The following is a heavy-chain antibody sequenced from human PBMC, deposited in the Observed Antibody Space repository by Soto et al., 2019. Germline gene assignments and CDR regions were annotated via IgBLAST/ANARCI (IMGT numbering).Heavy chain of an antibody. D-gene: IGHD4-4*01. J-gene: IGHJ5*02. CDR2: ISGSGGST. CDR1: GFTFSSYA. Sequence: GGSLRLSCAASGFTFSSYAMSWVRQAPGKGLEWVAAISGSGGSTYYADSVKGRFTISRDNSKNTLYLQMNSLRAEDTAVYYCAKDRPHDYSNYWFDPWGQGTLVTVSS. V-gene: IGHV3-23*01. CDR3: AKDRPHDYSNYWFDP.